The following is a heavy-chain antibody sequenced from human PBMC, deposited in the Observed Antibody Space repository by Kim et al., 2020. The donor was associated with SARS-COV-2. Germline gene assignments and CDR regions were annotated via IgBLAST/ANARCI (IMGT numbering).Heavy chain of an antibody. D-gene: IGHD2-21*01. CDR1: GFTFTKVW. V-gene: IGHV3-15*01. CDR2: IRSKVDGGTA. CDR3: TTDYERIGGLCDGETCGQATL. Sequence: GGSLRLSCAASGFTFTKVWLSWVRQAPGKGLEWVGRIRSKVDGGTADYAAPVKGRFTISRDDSKNTLHLQMNGLRAEDTAFYHCTTDYERIGGLCDGETCGQATLWGQEPLDPVPS. J-gene: IGHJ4*02.